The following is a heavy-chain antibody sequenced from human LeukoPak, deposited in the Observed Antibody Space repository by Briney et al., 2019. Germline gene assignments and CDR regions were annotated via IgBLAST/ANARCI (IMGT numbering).Heavy chain of an antibody. CDR3: ARGSYDFWSGTPRYYFDY. D-gene: IGHD3-3*01. V-gene: IGHV1-69*05. Sequence: SVKVSCKASGGTFSSYAISWGPQAPGQGLEWIGRIIPIFGAANYAQKVQGRVTITTEETTRTAYMEVSRLRSGDRAVYDCARGSYDFWSGTPRYYFDYWGQGTLVTVSS. CDR2: IIPIFGAA. J-gene: IGHJ4*02. CDR1: GGTFSSYA.